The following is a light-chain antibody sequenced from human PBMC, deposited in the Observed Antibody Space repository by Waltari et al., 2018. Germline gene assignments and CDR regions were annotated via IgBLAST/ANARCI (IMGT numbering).Light chain of an antibody. CDR2: AAS. Sequence: DIQMTQSPSSLSASVGDRVTITCRPSQTISTYLSWYQQKPGKAPKLLIYAASRLQSGVPSRFSGSGSGTDFTLTISSLQPEDFATYYCQQTFSTPRTFGQGTKVEIK. J-gene: IGKJ1*01. CDR1: QTISTY. V-gene: IGKV1-39*01. CDR3: QQTFSTPRT.